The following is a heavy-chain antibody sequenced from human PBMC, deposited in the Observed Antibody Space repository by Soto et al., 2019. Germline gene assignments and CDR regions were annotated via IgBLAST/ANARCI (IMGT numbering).Heavy chain of an antibody. V-gene: IGHV1-2*02. D-gene: IGHD5-18*01. Sequence: QVQLVQSGAEVKKPGASVKVSCKASGYTFTGYYMHWVRQAPGQGLEWMGWINPNSGGTNYAQKFQGRVTMTRDTSISTAYMELSRLRSDDTAVYYCARAEGGYSYGQAPELRILWWSHEYAFDIWGQGTMVTVSS. CDR3: ARAEGGYSYGQAPELRILWWSHEYAFDI. CDR2: INPNSGGT. CDR1: GYTFTGYY. J-gene: IGHJ3*02.